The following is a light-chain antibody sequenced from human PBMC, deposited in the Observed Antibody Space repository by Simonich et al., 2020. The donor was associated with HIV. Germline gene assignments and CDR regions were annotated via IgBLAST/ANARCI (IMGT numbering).Light chain of an antibody. V-gene: IGKV4-1*01. Sequence: DIVMTQSPDSLAVSLGERATIKCKSSQSVLYSSNNKNYLAWYQQKPGQPPKLLIYWASTRESGVPDRFSGSGSGTDFTLTISSLLAEDVAVYYCQQYYSSPQTFGQGTKLEIK. CDR3: QQYYSSPQT. J-gene: IGKJ2*01. CDR2: WAS. CDR1: QSVLYSSNNKNY.